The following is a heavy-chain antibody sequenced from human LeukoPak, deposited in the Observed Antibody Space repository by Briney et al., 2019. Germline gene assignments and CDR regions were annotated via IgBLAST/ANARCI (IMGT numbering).Heavy chain of an antibody. D-gene: IGHD1-7*01. V-gene: IGHV1-18*04. CDR1: GYTFTSYY. CDR3: ARSNNWNYALNY. Sequence: ASVKVSCKASGYTFTSYYMHWVRQAPGQGLEWMGWISTGNGNTNYGQKFQGRVTMTTDTSTDTAYMELRSLRSDDSAMYYCARSNNWNYALNYWGQGTLVTVSS. J-gene: IGHJ4*02. CDR2: ISTGNGNT.